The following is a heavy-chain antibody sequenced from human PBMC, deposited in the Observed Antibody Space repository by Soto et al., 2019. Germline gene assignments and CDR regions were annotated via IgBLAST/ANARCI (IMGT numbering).Heavy chain of an antibody. Sequence: QVQLVESGGGLVKPGGSLRLSCAASGFTFSDYYMSWIRQAPGKGLEWVSYISSSSSYTNYADSVKGRFTISRDNAKNSLYLQRNGLRAEDTAVYYCARVSVALLRYFDWLGGEYNGFDPWGQGTLVTVSS. CDR2: ISSSSSYT. D-gene: IGHD3-9*01. CDR3: ARVSVALLRYFDWLGGEYNGFDP. J-gene: IGHJ5*02. CDR1: GFTFSDYY. V-gene: IGHV3-11*05.